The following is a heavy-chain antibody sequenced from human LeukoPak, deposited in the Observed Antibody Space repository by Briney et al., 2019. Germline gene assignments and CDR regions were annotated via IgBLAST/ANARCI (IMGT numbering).Heavy chain of an antibody. J-gene: IGHJ4*02. V-gene: IGHV3-9*03. CDR3: ANDMRPRMTTVTLFDY. CDR1: GFTFDDYD. CDR2: ISWNSGSI. Sequence: PGGSLRLSWSASGFTFDDYDFHWVLQAPGKGLEWVSGISWNSGSIGYADSVKGRFTISRDNAKNSLYLQMNSLRAEDMALYYCANDMRPRMTTVTLFDYWGQGTLVTVSS. D-gene: IGHD4-17*01.